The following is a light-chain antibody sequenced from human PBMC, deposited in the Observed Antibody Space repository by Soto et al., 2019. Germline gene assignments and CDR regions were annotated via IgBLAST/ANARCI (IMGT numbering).Light chain of an antibody. J-gene: IGLJ2*01. CDR2: DVS. CDR3: CSYAGSYTWV. Sequence: QSALTQPRSVSGSPGQSVTISCTGTSSDVGGYNYVSWYQQHPGKAPKLMIDDVSKRPSGVPDRFSGSKSGNTASLTSSGLQAEDEADYYCCSYAGSYTWVFGGGTKVTV. V-gene: IGLV2-11*01. CDR1: SSDVGGYNY.